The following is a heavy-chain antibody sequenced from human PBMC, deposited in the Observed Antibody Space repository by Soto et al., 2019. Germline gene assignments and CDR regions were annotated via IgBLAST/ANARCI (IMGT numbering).Heavy chain of an antibody. J-gene: IGHJ6*03. CDR2: ISSSSSTI. D-gene: IGHD3-10*01. Sequence: EVQLVESGGGLVQPGGSLRLSRAASGFTFSSYSMNWVRQAPGKGLEWVSYISSSSSTIYYADSVKGRFTISRDNAKNSLYLQMNNLRAEDTAVYYCASLQNRGELDSKPYYYYYMDVWGKGTTVTVSS. V-gene: IGHV3-48*01. CDR1: GFTFSSYS. CDR3: ASLQNRGELDSKPYYYYYMDV.